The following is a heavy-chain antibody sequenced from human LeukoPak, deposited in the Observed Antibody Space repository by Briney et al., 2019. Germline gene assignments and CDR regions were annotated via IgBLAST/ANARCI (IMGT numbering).Heavy chain of an antibody. J-gene: IGHJ4*02. CDR1: GGSISSYY. D-gene: IGHD3-22*01. Sequence: PSETLSLTCTASGGSISSYYWSWIRQPPGKGLEWIGYIYYSGSTYYNPSLKSRVTISVDTSKNQFSLKLSSVTAADTAVYYCARVYYDSGGYSLYPSRSSYYFDYWGQGTLVTVSS. CDR3: ARVYYDSGGYSLYPSRSSYYFDY. V-gene: IGHV4-59*12. CDR2: IYYSGST.